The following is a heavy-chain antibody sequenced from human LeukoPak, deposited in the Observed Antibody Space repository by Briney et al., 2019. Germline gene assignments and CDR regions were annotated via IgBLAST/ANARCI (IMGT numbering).Heavy chain of an antibody. CDR2: INHSGST. J-gene: IGHJ4*02. D-gene: IGHD2-2*01. CDR1: GGSFSGYY. Sequence: SETLSLTCAVYGGSFSGYYWSWIRQPPGEGLEWIGEINHSGSTNYNPSLKSRVTISVDTSKNQFSLKLSSVTAADTAVYYCARPYEYCSSTSCYGPTGPFDYWGQGTLVTVSS. CDR3: ARPYEYCSSTSCYGPTGPFDY. V-gene: IGHV4-34*01.